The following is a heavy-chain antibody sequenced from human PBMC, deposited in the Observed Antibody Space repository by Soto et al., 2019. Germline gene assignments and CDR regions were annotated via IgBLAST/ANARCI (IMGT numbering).Heavy chain of an antibody. CDR3: ARGVGYCTNGVCYPYYYYGMDV. CDR1: GDSVSSNSAA. Sequence: SETLSLTCAISGDSVSSNSAAWNWIRQSPSRGLEWLGRTYYRSKWYNDYVVSVKSRITINPDTSKNQFSLQLNSVTPEDTAVYYCARGVGYCTNGVCYPYYYYGMDVWGQGTTVTVSS. D-gene: IGHD2-8*01. CDR2: TYYRSKWYN. V-gene: IGHV6-1*01. J-gene: IGHJ6*02.